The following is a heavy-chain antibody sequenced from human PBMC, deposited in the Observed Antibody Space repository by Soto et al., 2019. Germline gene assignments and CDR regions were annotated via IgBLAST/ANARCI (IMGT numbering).Heavy chain of an antibody. D-gene: IGHD6-13*01. CDR3: ANPTLFSSSWYFGAFDI. CDR1: GFTFSSYA. Sequence: EVQLLESGGGLVQPGGSLRLSCAASGFTFSSYAMSWVRQAPGKGLEWVSAISGSGGSTYYADSVKGRFTISRDNSKNTRYLQMNSLRAEDTAVYYCANPTLFSSSWYFGAFDIWGQGTMVTVSS. V-gene: IGHV3-23*01. J-gene: IGHJ3*02. CDR2: ISGSGGST.